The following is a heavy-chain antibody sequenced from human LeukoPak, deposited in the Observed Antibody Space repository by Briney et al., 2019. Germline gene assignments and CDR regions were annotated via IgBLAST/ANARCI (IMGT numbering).Heavy chain of an antibody. CDR1: GGSISSYY. CDR3: ARDVVVVPAAPYYYGMDV. CDR2: IYTSGST. D-gene: IGHD2-2*01. J-gene: IGHJ6*02. V-gene: IGHV4-4*07. Sequence: SETLSLTCTVSGGSISSYYWSWIRQPAGKGLEWIGRIYTSGSTNYNPSLKSRVTMSVDTSKNQFSLKLSSVTAADTAVYYCARDVVVVPAAPYYYGMDVWGHGTTVTVSS.